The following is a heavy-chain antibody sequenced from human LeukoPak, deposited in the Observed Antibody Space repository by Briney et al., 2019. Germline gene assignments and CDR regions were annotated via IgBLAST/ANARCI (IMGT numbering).Heavy chain of an antibody. CDR1: GYTFTSYD. CDR2: MNPNSGNT. CDR3: ARDEGSSWQIYDAFDI. D-gene: IGHD6-13*01. J-gene: IGHJ3*02. Sequence: ASVKVSCKASGYTFTSYDLNWVRQATGQGLEWMGWMNPNSGNTGYAQKFQGRVTITGNTSISTAYMELSSLRSEDTAVYYCARDEGSSWQIYDAFDIWGQGTMVTVSS. V-gene: IGHV1-8*03.